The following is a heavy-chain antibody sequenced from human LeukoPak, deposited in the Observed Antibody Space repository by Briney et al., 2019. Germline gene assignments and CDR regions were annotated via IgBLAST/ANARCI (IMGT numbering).Heavy chain of an antibody. CDR2: INPNSGGT. J-gene: IGHJ5*02. CDR1: GYTFTGYN. V-gene: IGHV1-2*02. Sequence: GASVKVSCKASGYTFTGYNMHWVRQAPGQGLEWMGWINPNSGGTNYAQKVQGRVTMTRNTSITTAYMELSRLRSDDTAVCDGARARSWLGPWGQGTLVTVSS. CDR3: ARARSWLGP.